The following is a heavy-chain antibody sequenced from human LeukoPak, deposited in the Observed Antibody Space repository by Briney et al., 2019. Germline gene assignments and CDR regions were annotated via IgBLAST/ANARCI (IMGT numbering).Heavy chain of an antibody. CDR1: GFTFSSYA. J-gene: IGHJ6*04. Sequence: GGSLRLSCAASGFTFSSYAMHWVRQAPARGLDGVAVKYYDGSHEYYADSVKGRFTISRDNSKNTLYLQMNSLRPEDTAVYNCAIAFRIDCSSTSCYYYGMDVWGKGTTVTVSS. CDR2: KYYDGSHE. V-gene: IGHV3-30*04. D-gene: IGHD2-2*01. CDR3: AIAFRIDCSSTSCYYYGMDV.